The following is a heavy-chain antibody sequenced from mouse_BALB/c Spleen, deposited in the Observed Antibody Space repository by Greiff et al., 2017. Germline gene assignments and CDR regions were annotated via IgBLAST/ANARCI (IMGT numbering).Heavy chain of an antibody. CDR1: GFTFSSYA. CDR3: ARDYGSSFDY. J-gene: IGHJ2*01. D-gene: IGHD1-1*01. CDR2: ISSGGST. V-gene: IGHV5-6-5*01. Sequence: DVKLVESGGGLVKPGGSLKLSCAASGFTFSSYAMSWVRQTPEKRLEWVASISSGGSTYYPDSVKGRFTISRDNARNILYLQMSSLRSEDTAMYYCARDYGSSFDYWGQGTTLTVSS.